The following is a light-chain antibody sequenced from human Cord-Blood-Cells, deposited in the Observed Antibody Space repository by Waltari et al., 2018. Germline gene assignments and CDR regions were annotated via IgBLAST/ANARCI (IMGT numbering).Light chain of an antibody. Sequence: QSALTQPPSAFGSPGQSVTISCTGTSSHVGGYNYLSWYQQHPGKAPKRMIYEVSKRPSGVPDRFSGSKSGNTASLTVSGLQAEDEADYYCSSYAGSNNLVFGGGTKLTVL. J-gene: IGLJ2*01. CDR3: SSYAGSNNLV. V-gene: IGLV2-8*01. CDR1: SSHVGGYNY. CDR2: EVS.